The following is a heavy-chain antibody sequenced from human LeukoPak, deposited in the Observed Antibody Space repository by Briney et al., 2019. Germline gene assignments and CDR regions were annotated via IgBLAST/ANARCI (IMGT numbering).Heavy chain of an antibody. D-gene: IGHD5-18*01. Sequence: GGSLRLSCAASGFTFSSYGMSWVRQGPGKGLEWVSTVNGNGRHTYYADSVKGRFTISRDNSKNTLYLQMNDLRVEDTAVYYCARTARHLDYWGQGTLVTVSS. CDR3: ARTARHLDY. V-gene: IGHV3-23*01. J-gene: IGHJ4*02. CDR2: VNGNGRHT. CDR1: GFTFSSYG.